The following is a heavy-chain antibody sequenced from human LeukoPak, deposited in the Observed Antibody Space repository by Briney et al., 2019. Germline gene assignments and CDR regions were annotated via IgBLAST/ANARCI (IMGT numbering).Heavy chain of an antibody. Sequence: ASVKVSCKASGYTFTSYDINWVRQATGQGLEWMGWMNPNSGNTGYAQKFQGRVTMTRNTSISTAYMELSSLRSEGTAVYYCARGAAPYYYDSSGSPGVVYWGQGTLVTVSS. CDR3: ARGAAPYYYDSSGSPGVVY. CDR1: GYTFTSYD. D-gene: IGHD3-22*01. J-gene: IGHJ4*02. CDR2: MNPNSGNT. V-gene: IGHV1-8*01.